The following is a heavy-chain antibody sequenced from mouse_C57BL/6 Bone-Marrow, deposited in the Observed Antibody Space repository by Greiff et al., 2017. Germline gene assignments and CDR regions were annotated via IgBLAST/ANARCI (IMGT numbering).Heavy chain of an antibody. V-gene: IGHV1-81*01. D-gene: IGHD2-12*01. Sequence: QVQLQQSGAELARPGASVTLSCKASGYTFTSYGIRWVTQRTGQGLEWIGEIYPRSGKTYYNETFKGKATLTADKSSSTAYMELRSLTSEDSAVYVCARSSYYHWYVEVCGTGNTVTVSS. CDR3: ARSSYYHWYVEV. CDR2: IYPRSGKT. J-gene: IGHJ1*03. CDR1: GYTFTSYG.